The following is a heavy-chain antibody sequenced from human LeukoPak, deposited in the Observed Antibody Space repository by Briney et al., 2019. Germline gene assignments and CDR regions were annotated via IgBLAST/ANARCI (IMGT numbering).Heavy chain of an antibody. V-gene: IGHV1-2*02. CDR1: GYTFTGYY. J-gene: IGHJ4*02. Sequence: ASVKVSCKASGYTFTGYYMHWVRQAPGQGLEWMGWINPNSGGTNYAQKFQGRVTMTRDTSISTAYMELRSLRSDDTAVYYCARDPHLWFGELDFDYWGQGTLVTVSS. CDR2: INPNSGGT. CDR3: ARDPHLWFGELDFDY. D-gene: IGHD3-10*01.